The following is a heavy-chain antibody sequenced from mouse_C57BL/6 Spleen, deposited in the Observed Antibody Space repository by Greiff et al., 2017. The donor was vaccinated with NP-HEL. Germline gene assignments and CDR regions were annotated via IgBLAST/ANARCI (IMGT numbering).Heavy chain of an antibody. V-gene: IGHV1-18*01. D-gene: IGHD2-3*01. CDR1: GYTFTDYN. CDR2: INPNNGGT. CDR3: ARFYDGYYSYYFDY. Sequence: EVQRVESGPELVKPGASVKIPCKASGYTFTDYNMDWVKQSHGKSLEWIGDINPNNGGTIYNQKFKGKATLTVDKSSSTAYMELRSLTSEDTAVYYCARFYDGYYSYYFDYWGQGTTLTGSS. J-gene: IGHJ2*01.